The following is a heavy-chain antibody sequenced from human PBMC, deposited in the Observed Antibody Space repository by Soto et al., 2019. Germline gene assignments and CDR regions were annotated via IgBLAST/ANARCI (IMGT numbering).Heavy chain of an antibody. J-gene: IGHJ6*02. Sequence: EVQLVETGGGLIQPGGSLRLSCAASGFTVSSNYMSWVRQAPGKGLEWVSVIYSGGSTYYADSVKGRFTISRDNSKNTLYLQMNSLRAEDTAVYYCARDRGYCSSTSCYGGGGDVWGQGTTVTVSS. CDR3: ARDRGYCSSTSCYGGGGDV. V-gene: IGHV3-53*02. CDR2: IYSGGST. D-gene: IGHD2-2*01. CDR1: GFTVSSNY.